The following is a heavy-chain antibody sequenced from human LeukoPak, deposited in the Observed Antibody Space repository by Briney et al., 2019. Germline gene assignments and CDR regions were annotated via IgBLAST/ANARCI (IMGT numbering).Heavy chain of an antibody. CDR3: AKERGSGWYNWFDP. D-gene: IGHD6-19*01. V-gene: IGHV6-1*01. CDR2: TYYRSKWYN. CDR1: GDSVSRDSAA. J-gene: IGHJ5*02. Sequence: SQTLSLTCAISGDSVSRDSAAWNWIRQSPSRGLEWLGRTYYRSKWYNDYAVSVKNRITINPDTSKNQFSLQLNSVTPEDTAVYYCAKERGSGWYNWFDPWGQGTLVTVSS.